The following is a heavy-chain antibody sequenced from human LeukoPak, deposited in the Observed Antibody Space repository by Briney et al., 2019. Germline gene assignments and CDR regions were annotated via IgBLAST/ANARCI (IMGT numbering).Heavy chain of an antibody. D-gene: IGHD2-2*02. CDR1: GYTFTDYY. Sequence: ASVKLSCKASGYTFTDYYMHWVQQAPGKGLEWMGRVDPEDGETIYAEKFQGRVTITADTSTDTAYIELSSLRSEDTAVYYCATVVGVGVPAAIRARRDAFDIWGQGTMVTVSS. V-gene: IGHV1-69-2*01. J-gene: IGHJ3*02. CDR2: VDPEDGET. CDR3: ATVVGVGVPAAIRARRDAFDI.